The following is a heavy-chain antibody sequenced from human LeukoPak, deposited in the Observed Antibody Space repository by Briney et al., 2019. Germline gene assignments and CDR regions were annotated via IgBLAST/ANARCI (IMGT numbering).Heavy chain of an antibody. CDR1: GXXFSXYA. CDR2: XIPIFGIA. Sequence: GXXFSXYAISXVRQAPGQGLEWMGRXIPIFGIANYAQKFQGRVTITADKSTSTAYMELSSLRSEDTAVYYCARSKVVPAAQRWNWFDPWGQGTLVTVSS. V-gene: IGHV1-69*04. J-gene: IGHJ5*02. CDR3: ARSKVVPAAQRWNWFDP. D-gene: IGHD2-2*01.